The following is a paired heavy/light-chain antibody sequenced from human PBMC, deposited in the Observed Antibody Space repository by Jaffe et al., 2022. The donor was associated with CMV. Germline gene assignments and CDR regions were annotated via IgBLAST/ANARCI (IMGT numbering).Heavy chain of an antibody. CDR3: ARWARNMATPNYYYYGMDV. V-gene: IGHV1-69*01. J-gene: IGHJ6*02. Sequence: QVQLVQSGAEVKKPGSSVKVSCKASGGTFSSYAISWVRQAPGQGLEWMGGIIPIFGTANYAQKFQGRVTITADESTSTAYMELSSLRSEDTAVYYCARWARNMATPNYYYYGMDVWGQGTTVTVSS. D-gene: IGHD5-12*01. CDR2: IIPIFGTA. CDR1: GGTFSSYA.
Light chain of an antibody. Sequence: SYELTQPPSVSVSPGQTASITCSGDKLGDKYACWYQQKPGQSPVLVIYQDSKRPSGIPERFSGSNSGNTATLTISGTQAMDEADYYCQAWGTARVFGGGTKLTVL. J-gene: IGLJ2*01. CDR1: KLGDKY. CDR3: QAWGTARV. CDR2: QDS. V-gene: IGLV3-1*01.